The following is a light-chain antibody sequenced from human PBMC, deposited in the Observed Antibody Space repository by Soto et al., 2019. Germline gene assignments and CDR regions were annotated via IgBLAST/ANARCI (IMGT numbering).Light chain of an antibody. CDR1: QSISHF. Sequence: DIQMTQSPPSLSASVGDKVTITCRPSQSISHFLNWYRQKPGKAPKLLIYTASSLQSGVPSRFSGSGSGTHFTLTVSSLQPEDSATYFCQQSYTPPHTFGQGTKLEIK. CDR2: TAS. V-gene: IGKV1-39*01. CDR3: QQSYTPPHT. J-gene: IGKJ2*01.